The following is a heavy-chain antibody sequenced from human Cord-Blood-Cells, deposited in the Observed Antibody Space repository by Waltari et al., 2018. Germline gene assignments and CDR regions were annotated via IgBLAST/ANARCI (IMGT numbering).Heavy chain of an antibody. Sequence: QVQLQQWGAGLLKPSETLSLTCAVYGGSFSGYYWSWIRQPPGKGLEWIGEINHSGSTNYNPSLKSRVPISVDTSKNQFSLKLSSVTAADTAVYYCARAAEYSSSYYYYGMDVWGQGTTVTVSS. CDR3: ARAAEYSSSYYYYGMDV. D-gene: IGHD6-6*01. CDR1: GGSFSGYY. V-gene: IGHV4-34*01. CDR2: INHSGST. J-gene: IGHJ6*02.